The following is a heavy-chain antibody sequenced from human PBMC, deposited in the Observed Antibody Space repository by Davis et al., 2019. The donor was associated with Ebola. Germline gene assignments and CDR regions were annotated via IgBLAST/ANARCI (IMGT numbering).Heavy chain of an antibody. V-gene: IGHV4-34*01. Sequence: SETLSLTCAVYGGSFSGYYWSWIRQPPGKGLEWIGEINHSGSTNYSPSLKSRVTMSLDTSKNQFSLKLSSVTTADTAVYYCARVWNDYGSGSYYDYWGQGILVTVSS. D-gene: IGHD3-10*01. J-gene: IGHJ4*02. CDR2: INHSGST. CDR1: GGSFSGYY. CDR3: ARVWNDYGSGSYYDY.